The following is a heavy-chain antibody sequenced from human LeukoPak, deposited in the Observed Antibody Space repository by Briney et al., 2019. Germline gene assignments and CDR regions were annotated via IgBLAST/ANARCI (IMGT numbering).Heavy chain of an antibody. CDR2: IYTSGST. D-gene: IGHD1-26*01. V-gene: IGHV4-61*02. J-gene: IGHJ4*02. CDR3: ARPRATGDY. Sequence: SETLSLTCTVSGGSISSGSYYWSWIRQPAGKGLEWIGRIYTSGSTNYNPSLKSRVTISVDTSKNQFSLKLSSVTAADTAVYYCARPRATGDYWGQGTLVTVSS. CDR1: GGSISSGSYY.